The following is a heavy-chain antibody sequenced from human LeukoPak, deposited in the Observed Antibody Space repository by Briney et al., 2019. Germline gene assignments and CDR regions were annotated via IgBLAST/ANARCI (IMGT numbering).Heavy chain of an antibody. CDR3: AVSSSWYFSLDY. V-gene: IGHV1-8*01. J-gene: IGHJ4*02. CDR1: GYTFTSYD. Sequence: ASVKVSCKASGYTFTSYDINWVRQATGQGLEWMGWMNPNSGNTGYAQKSQGRVTMTRNTSISTAYMELSSLRSEDTAVYYCAVSSSWYFSLDYWGQGTLVTVSS. D-gene: IGHD6-13*01. CDR2: MNPNSGNT.